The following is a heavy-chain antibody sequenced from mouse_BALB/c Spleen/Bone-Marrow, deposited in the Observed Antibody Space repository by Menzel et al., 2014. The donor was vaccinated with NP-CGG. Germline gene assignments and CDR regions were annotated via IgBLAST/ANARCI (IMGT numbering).Heavy chain of an antibody. Sequence: EVKLVESGGGLVKPGGSLKLSCAASGFTFSDYYMYWVRQTPEKRLEWVATISDGGSYTYYPDSVKGRFTISRDNAKNNLYLQMSSLKSEDTAMYHCARVSYDYFDYWGQGTTLTVSS. CDR2: ISDGGSYT. D-gene: IGHD2-4*01. CDR3: ARVSYDYFDY. V-gene: IGHV5-4*02. J-gene: IGHJ2*01. CDR1: GFTFSDYY.